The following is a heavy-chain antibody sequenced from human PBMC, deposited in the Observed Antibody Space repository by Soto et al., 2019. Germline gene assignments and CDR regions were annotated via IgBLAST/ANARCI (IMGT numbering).Heavy chain of an antibody. D-gene: IGHD2-2*01. CDR3: AKGRGRLSRIVAVPAASLFDY. CDR2: ISGSGGST. Sequence: EVQLLESGGGLVQPGGSLRLSCAASGFTFSSYAMSWVRQAPGKGLEWVSAISGSGGSTYYADSVKGRFTISRDNSKNTLYLQMNSLRAEDTAVYYCAKGRGRLSRIVAVPAASLFDYWGQGTLVTVSS. CDR1: GFTFSSYA. V-gene: IGHV3-23*01. J-gene: IGHJ4*02.